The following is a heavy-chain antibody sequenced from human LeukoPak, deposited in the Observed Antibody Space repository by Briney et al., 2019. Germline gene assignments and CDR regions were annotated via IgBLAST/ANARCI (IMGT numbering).Heavy chain of an antibody. CDR2: ISAYNGHT. CDR1: GYTFTSYD. V-gene: IGHV1-18*01. D-gene: IGHD3-10*01. J-gene: IGHJ6*03. Sequence: ASVKVSCKASGYTFTSYDINWVRQATGQGLEWMGWISAYNGHTNYAQKLQGRVTVSTDTSTSTAYMELRSLRSDDTAVYYCARGHPDYYGSGSYYKYYYYMDVWGKGTTVTISS. CDR3: ARGHPDYYGSGSYYKYYYYMDV.